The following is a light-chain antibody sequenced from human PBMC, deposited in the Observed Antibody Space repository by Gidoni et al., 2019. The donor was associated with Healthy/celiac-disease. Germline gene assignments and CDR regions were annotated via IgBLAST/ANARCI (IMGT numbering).Light chain of an antibody. CDR1: SSNLGNNY. Sequence: QSVLTTQPSVSAAPGQKVTISCSGSSSNLGNNYVSWYQQLPGTAPKLLIYDNNKRPSGIPDRFSCSKSGTSATLGITGLQTGDEADYYCGTLDSSLSAYWVFGGGTNLTVL. CDR2: DNN. CDR3: GTLDSSLSAYWV. V-gene: IGLV1-51*01. J-gene: IGLJ3*02.